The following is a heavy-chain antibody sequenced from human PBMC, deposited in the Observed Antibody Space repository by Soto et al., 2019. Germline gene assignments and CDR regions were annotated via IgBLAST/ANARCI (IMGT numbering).Heavy chain of an antibody. D-gene: IGHD3-22*01. CDR3: ARGYHYYDSSGYDKWDAFDI. V-gene: IGHV3-21*01. Sequence: EVQLVESGGGLVKPGGSLRLSCAASGFTFSSYSMNWVRQAPGKGLEWVSSISSSSSYIYYADSVEGRFTISRDNAKNSLYPQMNSLRAEDPAVYYCARGYHYYDSSGYDKWDAFDIGGQGTMVTVSS. CDR1: GFTFSSYS. J-gene: IGHJ3*02. CDR2: ISSSSSYI.